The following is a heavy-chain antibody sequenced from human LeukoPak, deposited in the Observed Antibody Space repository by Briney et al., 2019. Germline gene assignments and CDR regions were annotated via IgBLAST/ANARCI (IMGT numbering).Heavy chain of an antibody. CDR1: GFTFRSYE. Sequence: PGGSLRLSCAASGFTFRSYEMNWVRQAPGKGLEWVSYISSSSSTIYYADSVKGRFTISRDNAKNSLYLQMNSLRAEDTAVYYCARDVTVEYYYDSSGYYHGTLNWFDPWGQGTLVTVSS. CDR2: ISSSSSTI. J-gene: IGHJ5*02. V-gene: IGHV3-48*01. CDR3: ARDVTVEYYYDSSGYYHGTLNWFDP. D-gene: IGHD3-22*01.